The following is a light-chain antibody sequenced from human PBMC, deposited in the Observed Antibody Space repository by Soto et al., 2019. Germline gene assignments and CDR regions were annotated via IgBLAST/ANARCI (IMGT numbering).Light chain of an antibody. CDR3: QLRKS. J-gene: IGKJ1*01. Sequence: DIQMTQSPSSLSASVGDRVTITCRASQSISSYLNWYQQKPGKVPKLLIYAASSLQSGVPSRFSGSGAGTDFTLTISCLQPDDFATYYCQLRKSFGQVTKVEIK. CDR2: AAS. CDR1: QSISSY. V-gene: IGKV1-39*01.